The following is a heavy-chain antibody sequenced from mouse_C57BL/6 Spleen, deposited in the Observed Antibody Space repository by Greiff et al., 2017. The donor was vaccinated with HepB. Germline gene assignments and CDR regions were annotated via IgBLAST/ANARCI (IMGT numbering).Heavy chain of an antibody. CDR1: GFTFSSYA. CDR3: ARDPGSRYFDV. Sequence: EVKLMESGGGLVKPGGSLKLSCAASGFTFSSYAMSWVRQTPEKRLEWVATISDGGSYTYYPDNVKGRFTISRDNAKNNLYLLMSHLKSEDTAMYYCARDPGSRYFDVWGTGTPVTVSS. V-gene: IGHV5-4*01. CDR2: ISDGGSYT. J-gene: IGHJ1*03.